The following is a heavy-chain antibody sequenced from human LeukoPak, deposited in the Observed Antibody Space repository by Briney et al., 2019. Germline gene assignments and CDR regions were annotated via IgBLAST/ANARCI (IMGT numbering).Heavy chain of an antibody. CDR1: GGSISSSSYY. V-gene: IGHV4-39*07. D-gene: IGHD4-17*01. CDR2: IYYSGST. J-gene: IGHJ5*02. CDR3: ARRGYADYALFDP. Sequence: SETLSLTCTVSGGSISSSSYYWGWIRQPPGKGLEWIGSIYYSGSTYYNPSLKSRVTISVDTSKNQFSLKLTSVTAADTAVYYCARRGYADYALFDPWGQGTLVTVSS.